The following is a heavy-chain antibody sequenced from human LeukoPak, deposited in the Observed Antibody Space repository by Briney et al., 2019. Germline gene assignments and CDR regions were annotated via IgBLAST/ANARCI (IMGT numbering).Heavy chain of an antibody. V-gene: IGHV3-64*01. CDR1: GFTFSSYA. J-gene: IGHJ6*03. CDR2: ISSNGGST. CDR3: ARDPDGSGLGYMDV. Sequence: GGSLRLSCAASGFTFSSYAMHWVRQAPGKGLEYVSAISSNGGSTYYANSVKGRFTISRDNSKNTLYLQMGSLRAEDMAVYYCARDPDGSGLGYMDVWGKGTTVTVSS. D-gene: IGHD3-10*01.